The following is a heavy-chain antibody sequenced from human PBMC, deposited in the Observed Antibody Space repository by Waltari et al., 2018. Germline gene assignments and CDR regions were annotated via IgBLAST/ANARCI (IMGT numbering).Heavy chain of an antibody. CDR2: ISYNERNI. Sequence: QVQLVESGGVVVQPGRSLRLSCAASDFSFSSFALHWVRQAPGKGLEWVAVISYNERNIYYVDSVKGRFAISRDNSKKMLYLQMNSLRPEDTAVYYCARDYCDRTNCHGMDVWGQGTTVTVSS. CDR1: DFSFSSFA. J-gene: IGHJ6*02. D-gene: IGHD3-22*01. V-gene: IGHV3-30*09. CDR3: ARDYCDRTNCHGMDV.